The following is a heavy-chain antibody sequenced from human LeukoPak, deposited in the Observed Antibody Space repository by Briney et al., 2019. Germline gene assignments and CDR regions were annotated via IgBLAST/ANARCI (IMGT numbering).Heavy chain of an antibody. Sequence: GTSVKVSFKASGFTFTSSAMQWVRQARGQRLAWIGWIVFGSGNTNYAQKFQERVTITRDMSTSTAYMELSSLRSEDTAVYYCAAVYDDSSGYPVDYWGQGTLVTVSS. D-gene: IGHD3-22*01. CDR1: GFTFTSSA. CDR2: IVFGSGNT. V-gene: IGHV1-58*02. CDR3: AAVYDDSSGYPVDY. J-gene: IGHJ4*02.